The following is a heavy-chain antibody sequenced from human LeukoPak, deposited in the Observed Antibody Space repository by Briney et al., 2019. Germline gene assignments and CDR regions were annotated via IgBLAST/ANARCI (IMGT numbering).Heavy chain of an antibody. CDR2: IYYSGST. D-gene: IGHD3-10*01. Sequence: PSETLSLTCTVSGGSISSYYWSWIRQPPGKGLEWIGYIYYSGSTNYNPSLKSRVTISVDTSKNQFSLKLSSVTAADTAVYYCARFDSEAGLGELLYGYFDYWGQGTLVTVSS. J-gene: IGHJ4*02. CDR3: ARFDSEAGLGELLYGYFDY. CDR1: GGSISSYY. V-gene: IGHV4-59*08.